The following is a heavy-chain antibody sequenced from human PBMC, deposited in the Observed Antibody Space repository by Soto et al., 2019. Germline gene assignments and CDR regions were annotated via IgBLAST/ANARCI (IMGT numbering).Heavy chain of an antibody. J-gene: IGHJ4*02. D-gene: IGHD5-12*01. Sequence: SETLSLTCAVYGGSFSGYYWSWIRQPPGKGLEWIGEINHSGSTNYNPSLKSRVTISVDTSKNQFSLKLSSVTAADTAVYYCASFRREYSGYDLGVYFDYWGQGTLVTVSS. CDR1: GGSFSGYY. V-gene: IGHV4-34*01. CDR2: INHSGST. CDR3: ASFRREYSGYDLGVYFDY.